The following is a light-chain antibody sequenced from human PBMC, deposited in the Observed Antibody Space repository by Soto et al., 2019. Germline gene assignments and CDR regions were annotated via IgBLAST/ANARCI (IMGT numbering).Light chain of an antibody. CDR1: QSVTSNY. J-gene: IGKJ1*01. V-gene: IGKV3D-20*02. CDR2: AIS. CDR3: QQHSSSPWT. Sequence: EIVLTQSPGTLSLSPVESAALSCRASQSVTSNYLGWYRQKPGQAPRLRIYAISSRAAGIPDRFNGSGSGTDFTLTITGLEPEESAVYYCQQHSSSPWTFGQGTRVEV.